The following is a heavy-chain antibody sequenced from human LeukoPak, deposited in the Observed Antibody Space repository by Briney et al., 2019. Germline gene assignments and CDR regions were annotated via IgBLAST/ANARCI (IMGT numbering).Heavy chain of an antibody. CDR3: ARANIVVVPAATGAYYYGMDV. D-gene: IGHD2-2*01. J-gene: IGHJ6*02. Sequence: ASVKVSCKASGGTFRSYTISWVRQAPGQGLEWMGRIIPILGIANYAQKFQGRVTITADKSTSTAYMELSSLRSEDTAVYYCARANIVVVPAATGAYYYGMDVWGQGTRVTVS. CDR2: IIPILGIA. V-gene: IGHV1-69*02. CDR1: GGTFRSYT.